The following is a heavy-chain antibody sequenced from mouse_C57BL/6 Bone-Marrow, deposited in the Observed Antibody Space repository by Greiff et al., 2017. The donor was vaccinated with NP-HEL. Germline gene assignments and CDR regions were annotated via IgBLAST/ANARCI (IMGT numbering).Heavy chain of an antibody. J-gene: IGHJ1*03. CDR3: ARIWYFDV. V-gene: IGHV5-12*01. Sequence: EVQGVESGGGLVQPGGSLKLSCAASGFTFSDYYMYWVRQTPEKRLEWVAYISNGGGSTYYPDTVKGRFTISRDNAKNTLYLQMSRLKSEDTAMYYCARIWYFDVWGTGTTVTVSS. CDR1: GFTFSDYY. CDR2: ISNGGGST.